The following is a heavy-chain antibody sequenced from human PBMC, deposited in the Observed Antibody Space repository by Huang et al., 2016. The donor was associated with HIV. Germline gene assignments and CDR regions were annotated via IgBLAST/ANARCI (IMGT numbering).Heavy chain of an antibody. Sequence: QVQLVQSGAEGKKPGSSVKVSCKASGGSFRNCALGWVRQAPGKGLGWMVGYSPPLVTAPYPTKVQGRVTIISDESTSTAYMELSSLRSEDTAVYYCATVDYYDTSGPQRGYFDNWGQGTLVTVSS. V-gene: IGHV1-69*01. D-gene: IGHD3-22*01. CDR2: YSPPLVTA. J-gene: IGHJ4*02. CDR3: ATVDYYDTSGPQRGYFDN. CDR1: GGSFRNCA.